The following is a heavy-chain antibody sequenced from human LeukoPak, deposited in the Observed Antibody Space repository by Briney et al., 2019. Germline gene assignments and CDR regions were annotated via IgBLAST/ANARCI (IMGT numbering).Heavy chain of an antibody. CDR3: ATGPTTVTTYDAFDI. CDR2: IWYDGSNK. J-gene: IGHJ3*02. Sequence: GGSLRLSCAASGFTFSSYGMHWVRQAPGKGLEWVAVIWYDGSNKYYADSVKGRFTISRDNSKNTLYLQMNSLRAEDTAVYYCATGPTTVTTYDAFDIWGQGTMVTVSS. D-gene: IGHD4-17*01. CDR1: GFTFSSYG. V-gene: IGHV3-33*01.